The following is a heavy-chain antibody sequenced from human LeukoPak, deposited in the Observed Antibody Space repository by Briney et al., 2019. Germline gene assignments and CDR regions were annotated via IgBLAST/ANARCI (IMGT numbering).Heavy chain of an antibody. V-gene: IGHV1-8*01. CDR3: ARKVTAIRGDWFDP. J-gene: IGHJ5*02. CDR2: INPNSGNT. CDR1: GYTFTSYD. Sequence: RGASVKVSCKASGYTFTSYDINWVRQATGQGLEWMEWINPNSGNTGYAQKFQGRVTMTRNTSISTAYIELSSLRSEDTAVYYCARKVTAIRGDWFDPWGQGTLVTVSS. D-gene: IGHD2-21*02.